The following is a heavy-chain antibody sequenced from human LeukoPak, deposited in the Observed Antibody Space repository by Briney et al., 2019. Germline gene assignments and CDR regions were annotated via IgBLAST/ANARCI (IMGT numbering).Heavy chain of an antibody. CDR2: IYYSGST. J-gene: IGHJ4*02. Sequence: SQTLSLTCTVSGGYISSGGYYWSWIRQHPRKGLEWIGYIYYSGSTYYNPSLKSRVTISVDTSKNQFSLKLSSVTAADTAVYYCARGGHGDYVSEYFDYWGQGTLVTVSS. D-gene: IGHD4-17*01. V-gene: IGHV4-31*03. CDR1: GGYISSGGYY. CDR3: ARGGHGDYVSEYFDY.